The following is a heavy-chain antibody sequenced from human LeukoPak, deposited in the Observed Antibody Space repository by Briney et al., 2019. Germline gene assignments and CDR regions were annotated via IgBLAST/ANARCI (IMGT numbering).Heavy chain of an antibody. J-gene: IGHJ4*02. CDR2: IYHSGST. Sequence: PSETLSLTCAVSGGSISSGGYSWSWIRQPPGKGLEWIGYIYHSGSTYYNPSLKSRVTISVDTSKNQFSLKLSSVTATDTAVYYCARDRRVGATRADFDYWGQGTLVTVSS. D-gene: IGHD1-26*01. CDR1: GGSISSGGYS. V-gene: IGHV4-30-2*01. CDR3: ARDRRVGATRADFDY.